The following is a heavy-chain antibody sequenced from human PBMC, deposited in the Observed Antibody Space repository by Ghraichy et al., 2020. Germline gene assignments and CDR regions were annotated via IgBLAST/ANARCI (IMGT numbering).Heavy chain of an antibody. CDR1: GFTFSNAC. Sequence: LSLTCAASGFTFSNACMNWVRQAPGKGLEWVGRFKSQTDGGTIDYAAPVKDRFTISSDDSKNTLYLQMISLTTEDTAVYYCTTGPYGSDWYFDLWCRGTLVTVSS. CDR2: FKSQTDGGTI. CDR3: TTGPYGSDWYFDL. J-gene: IGHJ2*01. V-gene: IGHV3-15*01. D-gene: IGHD4-17*01.